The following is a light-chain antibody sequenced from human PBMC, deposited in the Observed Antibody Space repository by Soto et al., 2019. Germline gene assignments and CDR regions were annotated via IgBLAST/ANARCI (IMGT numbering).Light chain of an antibody. CDR2: DAS. V-gene: IGKV3-15*01. CDR3: AQYHNWPIT. CDR1: QSVSSN. J-gene: IGKJ5*01. Sequence: EIVMTQSPAPLSVSPGERATLSCRASQSVSSNLAWHQQKPGQAPRILMYDASTRATGIPARFSGSGSGTEFTVTISSLQSEDFAVYYCAQYHNWPITFGQGTRLEI.